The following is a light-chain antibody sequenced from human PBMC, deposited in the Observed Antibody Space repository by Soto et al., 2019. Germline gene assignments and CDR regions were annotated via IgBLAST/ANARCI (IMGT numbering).Light chain of an antibody. J-gene: IGKJ1*01. Sequence: EIVMTQSPATLSVSPGERATLSCWASQSVSSNLAWYQQKPGQAPRLLIYGASTRATGIPERFSGSGSGTEFTLTISSLQSEDFAVYYCQQYTNWPKTFGQGTKVEIK. CDR2: GAS. CDR1: QSVSSN. V-gene: IGKV3D-15*01. CDR3: QQYTNWPKT.